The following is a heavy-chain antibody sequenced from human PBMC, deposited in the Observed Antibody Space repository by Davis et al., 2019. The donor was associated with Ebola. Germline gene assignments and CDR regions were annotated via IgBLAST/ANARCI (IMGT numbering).Heavy chain of an antibody. CDR3: ARNGGKAARPGGSFDY. V-gene: IGHV1-46*01. CDR1: GYTFTSYY. CDR2: INPSGGST. Sequence: ASVKVSCKASGYTFTSYYMHWVRQAPGQGLEWMGIINPSGGSTSYAQKFQGRVTMTRDTSTSTVYMELSSLRSEDTAVYYCARNGGKAARPGGSFDYWGQGTLVTVSS. J-gene: IGHJ4*02. D-gene: IGHD6-6*01.